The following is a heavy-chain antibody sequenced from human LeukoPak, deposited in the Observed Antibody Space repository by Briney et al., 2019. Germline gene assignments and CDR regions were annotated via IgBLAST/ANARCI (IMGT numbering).Heavy chain of an antibody. Sequence: SETLSLTCAVYGGSFSGYYWSWIRQPPGKGLEWIGSIYYSGSTYYNPSLKSRVTISVDTSKNQFSLKLSSVTAADTAVYYCASGGVGNEYSSSSAWFDPWGQGTLVTVSS. CDR3: ASGGVGNEYSSSSAWFDP. D-gene: IGHD6-6*01. CDR1: GGSFSGYY. CDR2: IYYSGST. V-gene: IGHV4-34*01. J-gene: IGHJ5*02.